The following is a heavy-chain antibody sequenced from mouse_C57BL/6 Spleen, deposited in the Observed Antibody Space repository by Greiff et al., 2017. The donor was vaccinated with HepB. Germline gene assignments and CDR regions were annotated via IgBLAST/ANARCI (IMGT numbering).Heavy chain of an antibody. D-gene: IGHD4-1*02. V-gene: IGHV1-80*01. CDR3: ARQLGLYYFDY. CDR1: GYTFSSYW. CDR2: IYPGDGDT. J-gene: IGHJ2*01. Sequence: QVQLQQSGAELVKPGASVKISCKASGYTFSSYWMHWVKQRPGKGLEWIGQIYPGDGDTNYNGKFKGKATLTANNSSSTAYMQLSSLTSEDSAVYFGARQLGLYYFDYWGQGTTLTVSS.